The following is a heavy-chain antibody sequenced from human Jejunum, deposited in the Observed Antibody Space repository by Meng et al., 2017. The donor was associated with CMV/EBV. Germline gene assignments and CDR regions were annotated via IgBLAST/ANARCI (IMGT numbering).Heavy chain of an antibody. CDR3: AGGLGGTIDY. Sequence: CKASGSTFSNSATSWVRQAPGQGLEWMGNIIPVFDRTNYAQKFQGRVTMTADRSTNTAYMELSSLRSDDTAIYYCAGGLGGTIDYWGQGTLVTVSS. J-gene: IGHJ4*02. D-gene: IGHD1-26*01. CDR1: GSTFSNSA. V-gene: IGHV1-69*04. CDR2: IIPVFDRT.